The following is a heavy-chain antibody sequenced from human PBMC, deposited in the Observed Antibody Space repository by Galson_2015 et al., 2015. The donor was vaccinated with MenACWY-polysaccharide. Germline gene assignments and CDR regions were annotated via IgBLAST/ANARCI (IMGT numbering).Heavy chain of an antibody. V-gene: IGHV3-23*01. D-gene: IGHD3-3*01. J-gene: IGHJ5*02. Sequence: SLRLSCAASGFTLTSYAMSWVRQAPGKGLEWVSAIRSSGTNTYYADSVKGRFTISRDNSKNTLYLQMNSLRAKDTAVYYCAKDSTDFWSVAGRFDHWGQGTLVTVSS. CDR3: AKDSTDFWSVAGRFDH. CDR2: IRSSGTNT. CDR1: GFTLTSYA.